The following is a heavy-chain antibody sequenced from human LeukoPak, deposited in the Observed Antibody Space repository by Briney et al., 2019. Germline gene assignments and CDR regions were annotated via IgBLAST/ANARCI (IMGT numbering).Heavy chain of an antibody. CDR2: TYFRSKWYN. Sequence: SQTLSLTCDISGDSVSSNSAAWNWIRQSPSRGLEWLGRTYFRSKWYNDYAISVKSRITINPDTSKNQFSLQLNSVTPEDTAVYYCARDVEATRPLYMDVWGKGTTVTVSS. V-gene: IGHV6-1*01. CDR1: GDSVSSNSAA. CDR3: ARDVEATRPLYMDV. D-gene: IGHD6-6*01. J-gene: IGHJ6*03.